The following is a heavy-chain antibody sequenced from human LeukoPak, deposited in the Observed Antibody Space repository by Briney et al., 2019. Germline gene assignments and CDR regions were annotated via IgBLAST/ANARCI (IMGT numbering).Heavy chain of an antibody. CDR2: INKGATHM. D-gene: IGHD3-22*01. CDR1: GFSFSSYS. J-gene: IGHJ4*02. V-gene: IGHV3-21*01. Sequence: GGSLRLSCTASGFSFSSYSMSWVRQAPGKGLEWVSSINKGATHMYYEDSMKGRFTVSRDDAKNSLYLQMNSLRAEDTAVYYCVRLRRNTDSSGYYYYYDYWGRGTLVTVSS. CDR3: VRLRRNTDSSGYYYYYDY.